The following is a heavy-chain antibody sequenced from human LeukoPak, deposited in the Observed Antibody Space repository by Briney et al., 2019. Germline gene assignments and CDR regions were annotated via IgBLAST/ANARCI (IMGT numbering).Heavy chain of an antibody. D-gene: IGHD1-26*01. V-gene: IGHV3-15*01. J-gene: IGHJ4*02. CDR3: TTQHTIVGGVPDY. Sequence: LTCTVSGGSISTYYWSWVRQAPGKGLEWVGRIKSKTDGGTTDYAAPVKGRFTISRDDSKNTLYLQMNSLKTEDTAVYYCTTQHTIVGGVPDYWGQGTLVTVSS. CDR1: GGSISTYY. CDR2: IKSKTDGGTT.